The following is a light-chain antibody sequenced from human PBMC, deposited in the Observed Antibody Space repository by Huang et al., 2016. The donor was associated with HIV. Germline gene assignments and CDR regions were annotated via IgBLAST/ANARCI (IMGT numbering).Light chain of an antibody. CDR2: LTS. Sequence: DVVMTQSPLSLPVNPGEPASISCRSSQSLLHSNGDNYLNWYMQKTGQSPQLLIYLTSTRASGVPDRFNGSGSDTDFTLKINRVEAADVGVYYCMQTLKTPPYTFGQGTKLEIK. CDR3: MQTLKTPPYT. V-gene: IGKV2-28*01. CDR1: QSLLHSNGDNY. J-gene: IGKJ2*01.